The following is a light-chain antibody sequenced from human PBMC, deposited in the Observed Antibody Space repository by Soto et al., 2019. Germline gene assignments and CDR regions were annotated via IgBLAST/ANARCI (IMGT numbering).Light chain of an antibody. J-gene: IGKJ1*01. CDR1: QNINSW. Sequence: DIQMTQSPSTLSASVGDRVTITCRASQNINSWLAWYQQKPGKAPKLLIYKASNLESGVPSRFSGIGSGTEFTLTISSLHPDDFGTYYCQQYNTYWTFGQGTKVEIK. CDR2: KAS. CDR3: QQYNTYWT. V-gene: IGKV1-5*03.